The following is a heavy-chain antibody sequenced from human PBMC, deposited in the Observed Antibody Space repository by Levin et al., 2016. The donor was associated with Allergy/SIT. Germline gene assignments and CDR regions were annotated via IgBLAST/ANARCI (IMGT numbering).Heavy chain of an antibody. CDR3: ARLVSERFGEYWDY. CDR1: GGTFSSYA. CDR2: IIPIFGTA. D-gene: IGHD3-10*01. Sequence: SVKVSCKASGGTFSSYAISWVRQAPGQGLEWMGGIIPIFGTANYAQKFQGRVTITADESTSTAYMELSSLRSEDTAVYYCARLVSERFGEYWDYWGQGTLVTVSS. V-gene: IGHV1-69*13. J-gene: IGHJ4*02.